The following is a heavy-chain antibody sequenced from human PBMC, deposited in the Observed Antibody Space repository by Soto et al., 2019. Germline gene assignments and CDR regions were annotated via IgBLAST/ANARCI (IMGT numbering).Heavy chain of an antibody. CDR3: ARVRGNYRGIYYYYYGMDV. V-gene: IGHV4-34*01. CDR2: INHSGST. Sequence: PSETLSLTCAVYGGSFSGYYWSWIRQPPGKGLEWIGEINHSGSTNYNPSLKSRVTISVDTSKNQFSLKLSSVTAADTAVYYCARVRGNYRGIYYYYYGMDVWGQGTTVTVSS. J-gene: IGHJ6*02. CDR1: GGSFSGYY. D-gene: IGHD4-4*01.